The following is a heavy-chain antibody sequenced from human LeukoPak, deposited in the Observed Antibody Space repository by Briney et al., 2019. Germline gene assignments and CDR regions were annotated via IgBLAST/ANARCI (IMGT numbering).Heavy chain of an antibody. D-gene: IGHD3-10*01. CDR2: IDPNSGGT. CDR1: GYTFTGYY. Sequence: ASVNVSCKASGYTFTGYYMHWVRQAPGQGLEWMGWIDPNSGGTNFAQKFQGRVTMTRDTSISTAYMEVSSLISDDTAVYYCARDGGRRGVVDYWGQGTLVTVSS. CDR3: ARDGGRRGVVDY. J-gene: IGHJ4*02. V-gene: IGHV1-2*02.